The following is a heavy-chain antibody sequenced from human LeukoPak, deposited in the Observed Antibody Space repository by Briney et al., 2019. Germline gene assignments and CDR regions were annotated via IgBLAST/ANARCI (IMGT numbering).Heavy chain of an antibody. V-gene: IGHV4-39*01. D-gene: IGHD3-22*01. CDR1: GGSLSSNSYY. CDR2: IYYSGST. CDR3: ASVTMIVVA. Sequence: SETLSLTRTVSGGSLSSNSYYWGWRRPPPGKGLEWIGSIYYSGSTYYNPSLKSRVTISVDTSKNQFSLKLSSVTAADTAVYYCASVTMIVVAWGQGTLVTVSS. J-gene: IGHJ4*02.